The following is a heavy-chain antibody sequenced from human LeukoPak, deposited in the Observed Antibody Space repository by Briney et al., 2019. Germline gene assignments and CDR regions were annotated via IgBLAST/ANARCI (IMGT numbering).Heavy chain of an antibody. Sequence: GGSLRLSCAASGFTFSSYGMHWVRQAPGKGLEWVAVISYDGSNKYYADSVKGRFTISRDNAKNSLYLQMNSLRVEDTAVYYCAREASSYDILTAYYLNWFDPWGQGTLVTVSS. J-gene: IGHJ5*02. CDR1: GFTFSSYG. CDR2: ISYDGSNK. CDR3: AREASSYDILTAYYLNWFDP. D-gene: IGHD3-9*01. V-gene: IGHV3-30*03.